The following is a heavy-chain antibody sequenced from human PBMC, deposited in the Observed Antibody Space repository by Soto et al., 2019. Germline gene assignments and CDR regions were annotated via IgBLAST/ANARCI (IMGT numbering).Heavy chain of an antibody. CDR3: ARALILTGYYIHDAFDI. V-gene: IGHV4-59*01. CDR1: GGSISNYS. D-gene: IGHD3-9*01. Sequence: PSETLSLTCTVSGGSISNYSWSWIRQPPGKGLEWIGYIYYSGSTNYNPSLKSRVTISVDTSKNQFSLKLSSVTAADTAVYYCARALILTGYYIHDAFDIWGQGTMVTVSS. J-gene: IGHJ3*02. CDR2: IYYSGST.